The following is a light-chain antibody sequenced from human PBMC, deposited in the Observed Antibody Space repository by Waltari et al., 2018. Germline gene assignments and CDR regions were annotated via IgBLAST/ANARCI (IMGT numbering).Light chain of an antibody. J-gene: IGLJ3*02. CDR1: GSNIGAGYD. CDR3: QSYDTTLSVV. CDR2: GST. Sequence: QSVLTQPPSVSGAPGQRVTISCTGSGSNIGAGYDVHWYQQLPRAAPKLLSYGSTSRPLGVPDRFFGSTSGASAFLAITGLQAEDEADYYCQSYDTTLSVVFGGGTKLTVL. V-gene: IGLV1-40*01.